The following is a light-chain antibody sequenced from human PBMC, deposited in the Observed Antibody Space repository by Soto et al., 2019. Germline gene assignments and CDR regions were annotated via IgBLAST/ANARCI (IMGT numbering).Light chain of an antibody. CDR2: EVS. Sequence: QSALTQPASVSGSPGQSITISCTGTSSDVGGYDYVSWYQRHPGKAPKLMIYEVSNRPSGVSNRFSGSKSGNTASLTISGLQAEDEADYYCSSYTSSNTHVFGGGTKLTVL. J-gene: IGLJ2*01. V-gene: IGLV2-14*01. CDR3: SSYTSSNTHV. CDR1: SSDVGGYDY.